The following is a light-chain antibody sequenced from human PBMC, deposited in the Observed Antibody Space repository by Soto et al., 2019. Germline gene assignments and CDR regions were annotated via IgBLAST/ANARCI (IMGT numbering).Light chain of an antibody. CDR2: GAS. J-gene: IGKJ1*01. V-gene: IGKV3D-15*01. CDR1: QSFSSIY. CDR3: QQYNNWLRT. Sequence: EIVLTQSPGTLSFSPGERATLSCRASQSFSSIYLAWYQQKPGQAPRLLIYGASNRATGIPDRFSGSGSGTDFTLTISSLQSEDFAVYYCQQYNNWLRTFGQGTKVDIK.